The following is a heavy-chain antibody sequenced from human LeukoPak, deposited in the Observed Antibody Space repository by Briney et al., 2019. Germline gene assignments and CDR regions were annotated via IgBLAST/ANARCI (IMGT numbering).Heavy chain of an antibody. CDR3: ARATAGFDS. CDR2: ITTAGGT. V-gene: IGHV3-13*04. J-gene: IGHJ4*02. D-gene: IGHD6-13*01. CDR1: GFTFSSYD. Sequence: GGSLRLSRAASGFTFSSYDMHWVRQTTGEGLEWISAITTAGGTYYLGSVKGRFTISRENAKNSLYLQMNSLRVGDTAVYYCARATAGFDSWGQGTLVTVSS.